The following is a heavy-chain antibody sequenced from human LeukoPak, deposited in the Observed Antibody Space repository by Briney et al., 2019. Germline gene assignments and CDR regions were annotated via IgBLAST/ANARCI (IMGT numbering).Heavy chain of an antibody. CDR3: ARDRGTAVDY. CDR1: GGSISSYY. D-gene: IGHD6-13*01. J-gene: IGHJ4*02. V-gene: IGHV4-59*01. Sequence: SETLSLTCTVSGGSISSYYWSWIRQPPGKGLEWIGYIYYSGSTNYNPSLKSRVTISVDTSKNQFSLKLGSVTAADTAVYYCARDRGTAVDYWGQGTLVTVSS. CDR2: IYYSGST.